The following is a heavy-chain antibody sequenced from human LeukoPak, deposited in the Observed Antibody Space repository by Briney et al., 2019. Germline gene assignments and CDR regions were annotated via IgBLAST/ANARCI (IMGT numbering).Heavy chain of an antibody. J-gene: IGHJ6*03. Sequence: PGGSLRLSCAASGFTFSDYYMSWIRQAPGKGLEWVSYISSSGSTIYYADSVKGRFTISRDNAKNSLYLQMNSLRAEDTAVYYCARYIITMVRGVYYYYYYMDVWGKGTTVTVSS. V-gene: IGHV3-11*04. CDR2: ISSSGSTI. CDR1: GFTFSDYY. CDR3: ARYIITMVRGVYYYYYYMDV. D-gene: IGHD3-10*01.